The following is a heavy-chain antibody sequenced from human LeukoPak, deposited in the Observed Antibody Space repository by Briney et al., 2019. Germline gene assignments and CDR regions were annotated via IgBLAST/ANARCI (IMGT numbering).Heavy chain of an antibody. J-gene: IGHJ4*02. Sequence: GGSLRLSCAASGFIFSHYGMNWVRQAPGKGLEWVSGITSRSTTYYADSVKGRFTISRDNSKNMVWLQINSPTAEDTATYYCAKDGNWARFEDWGQGALVTVSS. D-gene: IGHD7-27*01. V-gene: IGHV3-23*01. CDR2: ITSRSTT. CDR1: GFIFSHYG. CDR3: AKDGNWARFED.